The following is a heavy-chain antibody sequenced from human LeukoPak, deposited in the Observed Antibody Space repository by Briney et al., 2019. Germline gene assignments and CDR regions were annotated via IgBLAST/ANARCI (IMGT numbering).Heavy chain of an antibody. Sequence: GASVKVSCKPSGYTLTGYYIHGVRHAPGQGLEWMGWINPYTGDTNSAQKFQGRVTMTRDTSISTAYMELSRLTSDGSAVYCCARDLESPGELKYYYYMDVWGNGTTVTVSS. V-gene: IGHV1-2*02. CDR1: GYTLTGYY. CDR2: INPYTGDT. CDR3: ARDLESPGELKYYYYMDV. J-gene: IGHJ6*03. D-gene: IGHD1-26*01.